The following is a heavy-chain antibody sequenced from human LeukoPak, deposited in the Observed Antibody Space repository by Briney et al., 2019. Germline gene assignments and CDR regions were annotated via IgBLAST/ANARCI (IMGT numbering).Heavy chain of an antibody. J-gene: IGHJ4*02. Sequence: GGSLRLSCAASGFTFSSIAMHWVRQAPGKGLEWVSYISSRATTIYYAGSVKGRFIISRDNAENSLYLQMNSLRDEDTAVYYCARDDSSGYYVDYWGQGTLVTVSS. CDR3: ARDDSSGYYVDY. CDR1: GFTFSSIA. CDR2: ISSRATTI. V-gene: IGHV3-48*02. D-gene: IGHD3-22*01.